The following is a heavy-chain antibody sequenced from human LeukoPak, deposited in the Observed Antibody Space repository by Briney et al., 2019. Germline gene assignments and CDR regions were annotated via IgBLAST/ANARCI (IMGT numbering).Heavy chain of an antibody. CDR1: GYTFTDYY. CDR3: ATEIRYGITIFGVVRIHNWFDP. J-gene: IGHJ5*02. V-gene: IGHV1-69-2*01. Sequence: ATVKISCKVSGYTFTDYYMHWVQQAPGKGLEWMGLADPEDGETIYAEKFQGRVTITADASTDTAYMELSSLRSEDTAVYYCATEIRYGITIFGVVRIHNWFDPWGQGTLVTVSS. CDR2: ADPEDGET. D-gene: IGHD3-3*01.